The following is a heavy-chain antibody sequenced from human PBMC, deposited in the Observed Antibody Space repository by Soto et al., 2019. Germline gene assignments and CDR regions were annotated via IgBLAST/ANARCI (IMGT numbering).Heavy chain of an antibody. CDR3: ASRAPGTSFDY. J-gene: IGHJ4*02. V-gene: IGHV4-4*02. D-gene: IGHD1-7*01. CDR1: GGSFTSNNR. CDR2: IYRAGST. Sequence: SETLSLTCAVSGGSFTSNNRWTWVRQPPGQGREWSEEIYRAGSTNYNPSLKSPVTISLDKSENQFSLKVTSLTAADPPVYYSASRAPGTSFDYWGQGTLVTVSS.